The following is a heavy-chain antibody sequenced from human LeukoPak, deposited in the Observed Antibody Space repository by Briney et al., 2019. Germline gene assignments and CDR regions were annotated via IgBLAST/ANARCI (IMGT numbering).Heavy chain of an antibody. CDR2: IRYDGSNK. D-gene: IGHD3-10*01. J-gene: IGHJ4*02. V-gene: IGHV3-30*02. Sequence: GGSLRLSCAASGFTFSSYGMHWVRQAPGKGLEWVAFIRYDGSNKYYADSVKGRFTISRDNSKNTLYLQMNSLRAEDTAVYYCAKCEVLLWFGERNYFDYWGQGTLVTVSS. CDR1: GFTFSSYG. CDR3: AKCEVLLWFGERNYFDY.